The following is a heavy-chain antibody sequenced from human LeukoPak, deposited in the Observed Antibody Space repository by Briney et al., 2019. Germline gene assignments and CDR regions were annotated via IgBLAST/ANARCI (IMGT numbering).Heavy chain of an antibody. D-gene: IGHD3-10*01. CDR2: ISGSGGST. CDR3: ARDNYYGSGSYYRYRNGMDV. V-gene: IGHV3-23*01. CDR1: GFTFSSYA. Sequence: GGSLRLSCAASGFTFSSYAMSWVRQAPGKGLEWVSAISGSGGSTYYADSVKGRFTISRDNSKNTLYLQMNSLRAEDTAVYCCARDNYYGSGSYYRYRNGMDVWGQGTTVTVSS. J-gene: IGHJ6*02.